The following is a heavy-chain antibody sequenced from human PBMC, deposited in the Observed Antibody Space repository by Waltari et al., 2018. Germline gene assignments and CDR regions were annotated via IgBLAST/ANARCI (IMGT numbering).Heavy chain of an antibody. CDR2: IIPIVCTA. Sequence: QVQLVQTGAEVKKPGSSVKVSCKASGGTFSSHALSWERQAPGQGLECRGGIIPIVCTASYAQKFQGRVTITSAQYTSTVYTALRSLRSEATAVYYCASGWDVESFDYWGQGTLVTVSS. CDR1: GGTFSSHA. V-gene: IGHV1-69*05. CDR3: ASGWDVESFDY. D-gene: IGHD6-19*01. J-gene: IGHJ4*02.